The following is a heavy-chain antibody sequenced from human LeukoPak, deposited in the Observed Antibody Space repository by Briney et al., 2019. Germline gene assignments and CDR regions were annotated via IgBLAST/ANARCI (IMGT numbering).Heavy chain of an antibody. J-gene: IGHJ4*02. V-gene: IGHV1-69*13. D-gene: IGHD4-17*01. CDR1: GYTFTGYY. CDR2: IIPIFGTA. Sequence: SVKVSCKASGYTFTGYYMHWVRQAPGQGLEWMGGIIPIFGTANYAQKFQGRVTITADESTSTAYMELSSLRSEDTAVYYCARDYGDYYFDYWGQGTLVTVSS. CDR3: ARDYGDYYFDY.